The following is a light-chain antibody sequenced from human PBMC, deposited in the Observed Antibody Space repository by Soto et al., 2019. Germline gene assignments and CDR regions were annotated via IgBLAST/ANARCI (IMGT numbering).Light chain of an antibody. J-gene: IGKJ1*01. CDR3: QQYGSSPWT. CDR1: QRVSNNY. CDR2: GAS. Sequence: PGERATLSCRTSQRVSNNYLAWYQQKPGQAPRLLIYGASSRATGVPDRFSGSGSGTDFTLSISRLEPEDLAVYYCQQYGSSPWTFGQGTKVDIK. V-gene: IGKV3-20*01.